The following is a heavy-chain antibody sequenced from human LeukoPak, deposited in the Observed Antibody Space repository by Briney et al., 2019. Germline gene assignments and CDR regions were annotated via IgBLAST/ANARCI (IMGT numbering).Heavy chain of an antibody. Sequence: GGSLRLSCAASGFTFGSYAMSWVRQAPGKGLEWVSAISGSGSGTYYADSVTGRFTISRDNSKNTLYLHMNSLRAEDTAVYYCAKYCSAANCYHGIDYWGQGTLVTVSP. CDR2: ISGSGSGT. J-gene: IGHJ4*02. D-gene: IGHD2-15*01. CDR3: AKYCSAANCYHGIDY. CDR1: GFTFGSYA. V-gene: IGHV3-23*01.